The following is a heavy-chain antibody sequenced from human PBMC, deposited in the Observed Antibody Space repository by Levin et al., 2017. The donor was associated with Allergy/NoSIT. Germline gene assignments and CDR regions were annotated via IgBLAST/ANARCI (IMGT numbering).Heavy chain of an antibody. CDR1: GFTFSDHY. Sequence: GESLKISCAASGFTFSDHYMDWVRQAPGKGLEWVGRARDKGHSYATEYAASVKGRFTISRDDSKNSLYLQMNSLKTEDTAVYYCANTLAYRGWYYSHYWGQGTLVTVSS. CDR3: ANTLAYRGWYYSHY. V-gene: IGHV3-72*01. CDR2: ARDKGHSYAT. D-gene: IGHD1-26*01. J-gene: IGHJ4*02.